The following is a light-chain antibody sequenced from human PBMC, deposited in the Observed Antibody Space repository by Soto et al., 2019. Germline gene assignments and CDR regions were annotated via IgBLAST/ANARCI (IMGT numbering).Light chain of an antibody. CDR3: QHYDDVLVT. Sequence: DIQLTQSPSSLSASVGETVTVTCQASQDISVYLNWYQEKPGKAPTLLIYDASILKTGVPSRFSGLGSGTHFTLTISNLQPEDIATYFCQHYDDVLVTFGGGTKVEI. CDR1: QDISVY. CDR2: DAS. V-gene: IGKV1-33*01. J-gene: IGKJ4*01.